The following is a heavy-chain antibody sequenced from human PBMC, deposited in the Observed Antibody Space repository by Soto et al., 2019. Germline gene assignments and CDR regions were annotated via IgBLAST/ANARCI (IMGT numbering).Heavy chain of an antibody. J-gene: IGHJ4*02. Sequence: EVQLLESGGGLVQPGGSLRLSCAASGFPLSSYAMSWARQAPGKGLEWVSSISGSGGSTDYADSVKGRFTTSRDNSKNTVYLQMNSLRAEDTAVYYCTKPRGDYIFDVWGQGTLVTVSS. D-gene: IGHD3-16*01. CDR3: TKPRGDYIFDV. CDR2: ISGSGGST. V-gene: IGHV3-23*01. CDR1: GFPLSSYA.